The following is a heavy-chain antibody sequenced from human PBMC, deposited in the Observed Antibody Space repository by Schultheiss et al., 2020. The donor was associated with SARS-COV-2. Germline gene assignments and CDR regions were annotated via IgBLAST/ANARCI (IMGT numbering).Heavy chain of an antibody. J-gene: IGHJ4*02. CDR2: ISYSGST. CDR1: GGSFSGYY. CDR3: ARHHCQRCQLGN. D-gene: IGHD4/OR15-4a*01. V-gene: IGHV4-34*01. Sequence: SQTLSLTWAVYGGSFSGYYWSWIRQPPGKGLEWIGSISYSGSTYYSPSLTSRVSIAADTSKNQFSLKLSSVTAADTAVYYCARHHCQRCQLGNWGQGTLVTVSS.